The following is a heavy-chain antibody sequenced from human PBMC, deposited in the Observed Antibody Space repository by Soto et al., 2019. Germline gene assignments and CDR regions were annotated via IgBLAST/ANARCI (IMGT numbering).Heavy chain of an antibody. J-gene: IGHJ5*02. CDR3: ARHKLLWFGEPLSWFDP. CDR2: IYYSGST. Sequence: PSETLSLTCTVSGGSISSSSYYWGWIRQPPGKGLEWIGSIYYSGSTYYNPSLKSRVTISVDTSKNQFSLKLSSVTAADTAVYYCARHKLLWFGEPLSWFDPWGQGTLVTVSS. CDR1: GGSISSSSYY. D-gene: IGHD3-10*01. V-gene: IGHV4-39*01.